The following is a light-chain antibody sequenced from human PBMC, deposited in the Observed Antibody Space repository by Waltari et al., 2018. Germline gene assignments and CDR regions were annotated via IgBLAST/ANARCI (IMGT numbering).Light chain of an antibody. CDR1: SSNLARYTL. J-gene: IGLJ3*02. V-gene: IGLV2-23*01. CDR2: DGA. Sequence: QSALTQPASVSGSPGQSITISCTASSSNLARYTLVSWYQQHAGKPPKLIIYDGAKRPSGVSNRFSGSKSGNTASLTISGLQAEDEADYYCCSYADNRVFGGGTKLTVL. CDR3: CSYADNRV.